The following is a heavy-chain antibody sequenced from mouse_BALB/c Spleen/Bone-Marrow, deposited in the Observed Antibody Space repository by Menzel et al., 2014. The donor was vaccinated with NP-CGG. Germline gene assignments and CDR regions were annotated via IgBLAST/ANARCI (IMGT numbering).Heavy chain of an antibody. CDR1: GYTFTRYT. J-gene: IGHJ4*01. V-gene: IGHV1-4*01. Sequence: VQLQQSGAELARPGASVKMSCQASGYTFTRYTMHWEKKRPGQGLEWIGYIIPNSGYSNYNQKFKDKATLTADKSSSTAYMQLSSLTSEDSAGYYCTIRYYAMDYWGQGTSVTVSS. CDR3: TIRYYAMDY. D-gene: IGHD1-1*01. CDR2: IIPNSGYS.